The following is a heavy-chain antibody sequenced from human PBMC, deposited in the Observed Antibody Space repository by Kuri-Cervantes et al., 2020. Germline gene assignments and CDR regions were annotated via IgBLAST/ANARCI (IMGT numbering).Heavy chain of an antibody. Sequence: SAKVSCKASGGTFSSYTISWVRQAPGQGLEWMGRIIPILGIANYAQKFQGRVTITVDKSTSTAYMELSSLRSEDTAVYYCAKGELLQGYFDYWGQGTLVTVSS. V-gene: IGHV1-69*02. D-gene: IGHD1-26*01. CDR3: AKGELLQGYFDY. CDR1: GGTFSSYT. CDR2: IIPILGIA. J-gene: IGHJ4*02.